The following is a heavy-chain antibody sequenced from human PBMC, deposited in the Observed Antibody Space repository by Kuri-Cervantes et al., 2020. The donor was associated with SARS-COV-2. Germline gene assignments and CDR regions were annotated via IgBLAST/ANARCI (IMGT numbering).Heavy chain of an antibody. V-gene: IGHV4-39*07. CDR3: ARLGKDSSSPCDY. CDR1: GGSTSSQSYY. D-gene: IGHD6-6*01. J-gene: IGHJ4*02. Sequence: SETLSLTCTVSGGSTSSQSYYWGWIRQPPGKGLKWIGSVYYSGTTYYNPSLKSRVTISVDTSKNQFSLKLSSVTAADTAVYYCARLGKDSSSPCDYWGQGTLVTVSS. CDR2: VYYSGTT.